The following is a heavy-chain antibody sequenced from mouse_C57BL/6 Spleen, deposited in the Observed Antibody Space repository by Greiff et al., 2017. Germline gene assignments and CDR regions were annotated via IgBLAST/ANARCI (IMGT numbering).Heavy chain of an antibody. J-gene: IGHJ1*03. D-gene: IGHD1-1*01. CDR3: AYYCGSSHWYVGV. CDR2: INPNNGGT. V-gene: IGHV1-26*01. Sequence: EVQLQQSGPELVKPGASVKISCKASGYTFTDYYMNWVKQSHGKSLEWIGDINPNNGGTSYNQKFKGKATLTVDKSSSTAYMELRSLTSGCSAVYYCAYYCGSSHWYVGVGGTGTTVTVSS. CDR1: GYTFTDYY.